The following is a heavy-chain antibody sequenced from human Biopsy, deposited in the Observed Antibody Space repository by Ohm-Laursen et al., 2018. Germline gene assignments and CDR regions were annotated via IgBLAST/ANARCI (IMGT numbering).Heavy chain of an antibody. V-gene: IGHV1-46*01. J-gene: IGHJ5*02. CDR2: INPGGNST. D-gene: IGHD3-22*01. CDR1: GYTFTTYG. Sequence: GSSVKVSCKASGYTFTTYGISWVRQAPGQGLEWTGIINPGGNSTAYTQNFQGRVTMTRDTSISTAYVDLSSLRSDDTAVYYCTRGGYYYDSLAYYYWFDPWGQGTLVTVSS. CDR3: TRGGYYYDSLAYYYWFDP.